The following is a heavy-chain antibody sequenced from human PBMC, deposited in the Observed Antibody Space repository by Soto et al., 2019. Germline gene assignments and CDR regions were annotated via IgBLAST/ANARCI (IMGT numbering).Heavy chain of an antibody. CDR1: GGSFSGYY. D-gene: IGHD6-13*01. J-gene: IGHJ6*02. V-gene: IGHV4-34*01. Sequence: PSETLSLTCAVYGGSFSGYYWTWIRQPPGKGLEWIGEINHSGSTNYNPSLKSRVTISVDMSNNQFSLNLSSVTAADTAVYYCAGSYSSSWYYYYYGMDVWGQGTTVTVSS. CDR3: AGSYSSSWYYYYYGMDV. CDR2: INHSGST.